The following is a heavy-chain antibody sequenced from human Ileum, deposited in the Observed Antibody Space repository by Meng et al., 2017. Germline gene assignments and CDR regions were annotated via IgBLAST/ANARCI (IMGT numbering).Heavy chain of an antibody. J-gene: IGHJ4*02. CDR1: GFTFSNTG. CDR2: VWYDGSNK. CDR3: ARDEGGLYFDY. Sequence: EAGGSGVHPGKSLRLPCAASGFTFSNTGMYWVRQAPGKGLEWVAVVWYDGSNKYYADSVKGRFTISRDNSKNTLYLQMNSLRAEDTAVYYCARDEGGLYFDYWGQGTLVTASS. V-gene: IGHV3-33*07. D-gene: IGHD3-16*01.